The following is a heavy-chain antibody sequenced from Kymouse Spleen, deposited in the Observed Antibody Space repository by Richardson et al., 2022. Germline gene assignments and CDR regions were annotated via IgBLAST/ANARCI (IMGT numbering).Heavy chain of an antibody. J-gene: IGHJ4*02. V-gene: IGHV4-39*01. CDR1: GGSISSSSYY. CDR2: IYYSGST. Sequence: QLQLQESGPGLVKPSETLSLTCTVSGGSISSSSYYWGWIRQPPGKGLEWIGSIYYSGSTYYNPSLKSRVTISVDTSKNQFSLKLSSVTAADTAVYYCARERGTIFGVVIIPFDYWGQGTLVTVSS. CDR3: ARERGTIFGVVIIPFDY. D-gene: IGHD3-3*01.